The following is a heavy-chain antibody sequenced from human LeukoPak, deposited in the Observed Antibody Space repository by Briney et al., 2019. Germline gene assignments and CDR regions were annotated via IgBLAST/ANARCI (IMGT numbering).Heavy chain of an antibody. D-gene: IGHD2-15*01. CDR2: ISSSSSTI. CDR3: ARDFARSGGVSGVYDFDI. J-gene: IGHJ3*02. CDR1: GFTFSGYY. V-gene: IGHV3-11*04. Sequence: SLTLSCAASGFTFSGYYLRWIRQAPGKGLEWVSYISSSSSTIYYADSVKGRFTISRDTAKNSLYLQMNSLRAEDTAVYCCARDFARSGGVSGVYDFDIWGQGTMVTVSS.